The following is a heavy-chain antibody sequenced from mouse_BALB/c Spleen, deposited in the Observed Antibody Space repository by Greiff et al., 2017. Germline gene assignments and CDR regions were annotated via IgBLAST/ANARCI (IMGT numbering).Heavy chain of an antibody. V-gene: IGHV5-4*02. CDR3: ARDRNYGNPYWYFDV. Sequence: EVHLVESGGGLVKPGGSLKLSCAASGFTFSDYYMYWVRQTPEKRLEWVATISDGGSYTYYPDSVKGRFTISRDNAKNNLYLQMSSLKSEDTAMYYCARDRNYGNPYWYFDVWGAGTTVTVSS. CDR1: GFTFSDYY. D-gene: IGHD2-1*01. J-gene: IGHJ1*01. CDR2: ISDGGSYT.